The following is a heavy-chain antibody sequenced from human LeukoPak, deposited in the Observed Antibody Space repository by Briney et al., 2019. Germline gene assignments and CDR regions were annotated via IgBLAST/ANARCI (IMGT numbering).Heavy chain of an antibody. CDR1: GGSFSGYY. J-gene: IGHJ4*02. CDR2: IYHSGST. V-gene: IGHV4-34*01. CDR3: ARLSSMIVRGAQRGYPE. D-gene: IGHD3-22*01. Sequence: PSETLSLTCAVYGGSFSGYYWSWIRQPPGKGLEWIGEIYHSGSTNYNPSLKSRVTISVDTSKNQFSLKLSSVTAADTAVYYCARLSSMIVRGAQRGYPEWGQGTLVTVSS.